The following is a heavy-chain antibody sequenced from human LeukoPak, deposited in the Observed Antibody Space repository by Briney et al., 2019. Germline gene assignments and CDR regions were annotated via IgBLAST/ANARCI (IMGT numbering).Heavy chain of an antibody. CDR3: AREGGFYRPLDY. J-gene: IGHJ4*02. Sequence: PETLSLTCGVSGGSVSSTNWWTWIRQPPGKGLEWIGEVHLDGRTNFNPSLKSRLTMSVDLSEDHVSLKLTSVTAADTAVYYCAREGGFYRPLDYSGQGTLVTVSS. D-gene: IGHD6-25*01. CDR1: GGSVSSTNW. V-gene: IGHV4-4*03. CDR2: VHLDGRT.